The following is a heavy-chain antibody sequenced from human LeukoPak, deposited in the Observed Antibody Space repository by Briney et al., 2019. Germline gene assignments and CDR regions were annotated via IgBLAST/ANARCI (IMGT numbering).Heavy chain of an antibody. D-gene: IGHD1-26*01. J-gene: IGHJ6*02. Sequence: PGGSLRLSCAASGFTFSSYAMHWVRQAPGKGLEWVAVISYDGSNKYYADSVKGRFTISRDNSKNTLYLQMNSLRAEDTALYYCAKDLGGATYYYYGMDVWGQGTTVTVSS. CDR2: ISYDGSNK. CDR1: GFTFSSYA. V-gene: IGHV3-30-3*01. CDR3: AKDLGGATYYYYGMDV.